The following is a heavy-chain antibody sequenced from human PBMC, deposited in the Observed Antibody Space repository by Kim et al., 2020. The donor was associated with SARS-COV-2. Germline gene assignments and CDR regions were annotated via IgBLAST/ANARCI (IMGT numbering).Heavy chain of an antibody. J-gene: IGHJ3*02. D-gene: IGHD3-16*01. Sequence: YNPSRKSRVTISVDTSKNQFSLKLSSVTAADTAVYYCARVLGGRHDAFDIWGQGTMVTVSS. V-gene: IGHV4-59*01. CDR3: ARVLGGRHDAFDI.